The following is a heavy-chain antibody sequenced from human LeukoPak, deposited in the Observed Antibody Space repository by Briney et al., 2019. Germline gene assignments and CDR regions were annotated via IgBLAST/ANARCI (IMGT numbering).Heavy chain of an antibody. CDR3: AKRESPCSGGSCYPTSLFDY. J-gene: IGHJ4*02. D-gene: IGHD2-15*01. V-gene: IGHV3-23*01. Sequence: GGSLRLSCAASGFTFSSYAMSWVRQAPGKGLEWVSAISGSGGSTYYADSVNGRFTISRDNSKNTLYLQMNSLRAEDTAVYYCAKRESPCSGGSCYPTSLFDYWGQGTLVTVSS. CDR2: ISGSGGST. CDR1: GFTFSSYA.